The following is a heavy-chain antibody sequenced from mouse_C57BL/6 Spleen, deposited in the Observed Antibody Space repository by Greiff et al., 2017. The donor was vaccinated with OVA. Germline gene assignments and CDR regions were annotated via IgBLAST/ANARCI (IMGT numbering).Heavy chain of an antibody. CDR3: ARSGNWDDDY. Sequence: QVQLQQSGAELVKPGASVKMSCKASGYTFTSYWIPWVKQRPGQGLEWIGDIYPGSGSTNYNEKFKSKATLTVDTSSSTAYMQLSSLTSEDSAVYYWARSGNWDDDYWGQGTTLTVSS. CDR1: GYTFTSYW. CDR2: IYPGSGST. V-gene: IGHV1-55*01. J-gene: IGHJ2*01. D-gene: IGHD4-1*01.